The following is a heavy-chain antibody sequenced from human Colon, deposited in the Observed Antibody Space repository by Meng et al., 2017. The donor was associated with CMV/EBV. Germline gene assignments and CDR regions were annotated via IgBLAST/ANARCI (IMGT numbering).Heavy chain of an antibody. V-gene: IGHV1-8*01. CDR2: MNPNSGNT. CDR1: GYTFTSYD. Sequence: ASVQVSCRASGYTFTSYDINWVRQATGQGLEWMGWMNPNSGNTGYAQKFQGRVTMTRNTSISTAYMELSSLRSEDTAVYYCARGAAYYYDSSGYYFVYWGQGTLVTVSS. J-gene: IGHJ4*02. D-gene: IGHD3-22*01. CDR3: ARGAAYYYDSSGYYFVY.